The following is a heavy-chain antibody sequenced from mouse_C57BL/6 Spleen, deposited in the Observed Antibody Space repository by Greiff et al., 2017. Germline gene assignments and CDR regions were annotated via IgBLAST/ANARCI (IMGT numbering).Heavy chain of an antibody. CDR2: IYPGDGDT. CDR1: GYAFSSYW. Sequence: QVHVKQSGAALVKPGASVKISCKASGYAFSSYWMNWVKQRPGTGLEWIGQIYPGDGDTNYNGKFKGKATLTADKSSSTAYMQLSSLTSEDSAVYFCASPSYYGSSPYYYAMDYWGQGTSVTVSS. V-gene: IGHV1-80*01. CDR3: ASPSYYGSSPYYYAMDY. J-gene: IGHJ4*01. D-gene: IGHD1-1*01.